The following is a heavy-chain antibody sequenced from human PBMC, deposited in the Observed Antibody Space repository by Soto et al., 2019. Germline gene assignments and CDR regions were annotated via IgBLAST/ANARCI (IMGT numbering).Heavy chain of an antibody. CDR2: IYYSGST. J-gene: IGHJ4*02. CDR1: GGSISSGDYY. V-gene: IGHV4-30-4*01. Sequence: SETLSLTCTVSGGSISSGDYYWSWIRQPPGKGLEWIGYIYYSGSTYYNPSLKSRVTISVDTSKNQFSLKLSSVTAADTAVYYCARGLGGFDWNYPYFDYWGQGTLVTVSS. D-gene: IGHD1-7*01. CDR3: ARGLGGFDWNYPYFDY.